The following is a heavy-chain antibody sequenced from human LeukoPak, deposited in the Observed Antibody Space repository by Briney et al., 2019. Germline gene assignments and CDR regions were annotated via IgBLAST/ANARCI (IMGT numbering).Heavy chain of an antibody. Sequence: SETLSLTCTVSGGSISSYYWSWIRQPPGKELEWIGYIYYSGSTNYNPSLKSRVTISVDTSKNQFSLRLSSVTAADTAVYYCAGGQYSYYYFDYWGQGTLVTVSS. CDR2: IYYSGST. CDR1: GGSISSYY. V-gene: IGHV4-59*01. J-gene: IGHJ4*02. CDR3: AGGQYSYYYFDY. D-gene: IGHD5-18*01.